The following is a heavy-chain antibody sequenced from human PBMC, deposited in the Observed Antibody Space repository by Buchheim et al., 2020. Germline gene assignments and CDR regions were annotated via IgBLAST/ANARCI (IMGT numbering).Heavy chain of an antibody. CDR2: INHSGST. J-gene: IGHJ5*02. V-gene: IGHV4-34*09. D-gene: IGHD3-22*01. CDR3: ARDHQYYDSSGFSRNWFDP. CDR1: GGSFSGYY. Sequence: QVQLQESGPGLVKPSQTLSLTCAVYGGSFSGYYWSWIRQPPGKGLEWIGEINHSGSTNYNPSLKSRVTISVDKSKNQFSLNLSSVTAADTAVYYCARDHQYYDSSGFSRNWFDPWGQGTL.